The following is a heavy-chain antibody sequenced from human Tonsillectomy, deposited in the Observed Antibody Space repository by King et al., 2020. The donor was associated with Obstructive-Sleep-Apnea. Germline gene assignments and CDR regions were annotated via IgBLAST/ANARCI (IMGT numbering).Heavy chain of an antibody. J-gene: IGHJ4*02. Sequence: VQLVESGGGVVQPGRSLRISCAASGFTFSSYAMHWVRQAPGKGLEWVAVISYDGSNKYYADSVKGRFTISRDNSKNKLYLQMNTLRPEDTAVYYFARSPSAVVAAAISFDYWGQGTLVTVSS. CDR3: ARSPSAVVAAAISFDY. CDR1: GFTFSSYA. D-gene: IGHD2-2*01. CDR2: ISYDGSNK. V-gene: IGHV3-30-3*01.